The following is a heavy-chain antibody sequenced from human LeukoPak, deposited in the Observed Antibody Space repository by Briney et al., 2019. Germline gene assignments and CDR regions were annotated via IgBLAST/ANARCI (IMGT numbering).Heavy chain of an antibody. CDR2: IYPGESDT. CDR3: ARHTLARSFFAPCDY. Sequence: GEAPKTPRKGPGYRFTSYRIGWVRQMPGKGLEWIGIIYPGESDTSYRPSFQGQVTISADKSISTAYLQSSSLKASDTAMYYCARHTLARSFFAPCDYWGQGTLVTVSS. D-gene: IGHD3-3*01. J-gene: IGHJ4*02. CDR1: GYRFTSYR. V-gene: IGHV5-51*01.